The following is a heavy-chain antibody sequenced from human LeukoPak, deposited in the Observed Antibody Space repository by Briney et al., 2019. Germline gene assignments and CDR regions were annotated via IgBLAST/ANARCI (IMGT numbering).Heavy chain of an antibody. J-gene: IGHJ4*02. CDR1: GYTFTSYY. Sequence: ASVKVSCKASGYTFTSYYMHWLRQAPGQGLEWRGIINPSGGSTSYAQKFQARVTMTRDTSTSTVYMELSSLRSEDTAVYYCARSRSEYDFWSGYSYDYWGQGTLVTVSS. V-gene: IGHV1-46*01. CDR3: ARSRSEYDFWSGYSYDY. D-gene: IGHD3-3*01. CDR2: INPSGGST.